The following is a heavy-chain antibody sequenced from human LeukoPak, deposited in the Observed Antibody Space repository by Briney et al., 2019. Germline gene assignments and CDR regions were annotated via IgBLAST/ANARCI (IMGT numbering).Heavy chain of an antibody. CDR2: IYHSGST. CDR3: ARVGGYDYDILTGYLDY. V-gene: IGHV4-38-2*02. J-gene: IGHJ4*02. CDR1: GYSISSGYY. D-gene: IGHD3-9*01. Sequence: PSETLSLTCTVSGYSISSGYYWGWIRQPPGKGLEWIGSIYHSGSTYYNPSLKSRVTISVDTSKNQFSLKLSSVTAADTAVYYCARVGGYDYDILTGYLDYWGQGTLVTVSS.